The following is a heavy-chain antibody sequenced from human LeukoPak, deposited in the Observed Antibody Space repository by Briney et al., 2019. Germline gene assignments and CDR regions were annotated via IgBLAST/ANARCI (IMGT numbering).Heavy chain of an antibody. CDR2: ISPDGSTT. D-gene: IGHD3-10*01. Sequence: GGSVRLSCAASGFTFSRYWMHWVRQAPGKGLMWVSRISPDGSTTLYADSVKGRVTISRDNSKNTLYLHMNSLRDEDTAVYYCAPRGGYYGSGSYYGFNPWGEGTLVAVSS. J-gene: IGHJ5*01. CDR3: APRGGYYGSGSYYGFNP. V-gene: IGHV3-74*03. CDR1: GFTFSRYW.